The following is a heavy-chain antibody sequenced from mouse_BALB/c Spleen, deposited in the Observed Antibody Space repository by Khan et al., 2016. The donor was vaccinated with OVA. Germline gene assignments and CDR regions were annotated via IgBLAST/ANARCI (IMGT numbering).Heavy chain of an antibody. V-gene: IGHV1S41*01. Sequence: DLVKPGASVKLSCKASGYTFTSYWINWIKQRPGQGLEWIGRIAPGSSNAYYNDTFKGKATLTVDTSSSTAYIQLRSLSSEASAVYFCAMENYYGRSCYTMDYWGQGTSVTVSS. CDR3: AMENYYGRSCYTMDY. J-gene: IGHJ4*01. D-gene: IGHD1-1*01. CDR2: IAPGSSNA. CDR1: GYTFTSYW.